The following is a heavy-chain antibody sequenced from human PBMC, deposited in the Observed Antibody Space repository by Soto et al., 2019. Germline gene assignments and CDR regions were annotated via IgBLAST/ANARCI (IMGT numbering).Heavy chain of an antibody. Sequence: QVQLVESGGGVGQPGRSLRLSCAASGFTFSSYGMHWVRQAPGKGLEWVAVIWYDGSNKYYADSVKGRFTISRDNSKNTLYLQMNSLRAEDTAVYYCARDRYSSGWYDLDYWGQGTLVTVSS. V-gene: IGHV3-33*01. J-gene: IGHJ4*02. CDR2: IWYDGSNK. CDR3: ARDRYSSGWYDLDY. D-gene: IGHD6-19*01. CDR1: GFTFSSYG.